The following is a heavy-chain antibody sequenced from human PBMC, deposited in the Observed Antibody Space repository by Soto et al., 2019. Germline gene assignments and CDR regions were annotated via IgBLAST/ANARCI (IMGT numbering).Heavy chain of an antibody. D-gene: IGHD5-18*01. CDR2: VSYHGSDK. CDR1: GFIFSDYG. J-gene: IGHJ4*01. CDR3: VRDRDLARDMVHADF. V-gene: IGHV3-30*03. Sequence: GGSLRLACVVSGFIFSDYGMHWVRQAPGKGLEWVAAVSYHGSDKYYADSVKGRFTISRDNAKNSLYLQMNSLRAEDTAVYYCVRDRDLARDMVHADFWGQGTLVTVS.